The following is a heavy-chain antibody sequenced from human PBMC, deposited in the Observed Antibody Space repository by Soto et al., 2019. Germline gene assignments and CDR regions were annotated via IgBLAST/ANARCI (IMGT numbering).Heavy chain of an antibody. V-gene: IGHV4-59*01. CDR1: GGSMRNYF. D-gene: IGHD6-13*01. CDR3: AAGEASSRNLAPYYLDF. CDR2: IHYSGTT. J-gene: IGHJ4*02. Sequence: SETMSLTCTVSGGSMRNYFWTWIRQPPGKGLEWIGYIHYSGTTSFFPSYNPSLRSRVTISEDTSKNQFSLKLLSVTTADTAVYSCAAGEASSRNLAPYYLDFWGQGTLVTVSS.